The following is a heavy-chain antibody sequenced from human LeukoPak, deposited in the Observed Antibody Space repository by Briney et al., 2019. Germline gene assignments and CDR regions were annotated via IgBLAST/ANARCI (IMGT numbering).Heavy chain of an antibody. D-gene: IGHD3-3*01. J-gene: IGHJ4*02. CDR3: ARSTIFGVVTPYYFDY. V-gene: IGHV1-46*01. CDR1: GFTFTSFY. Sequence: ASVKVSCKASGFTFTSFYMHWVRQAPGQGLEWLGVINPSGGDTIYAQKFQGRVTMTRDMSTRTAFMELSSLRSEDTAVYYCARSTIFGVVTPYYFDYWGQGTLVTVSS. CDR2: INPSGGDT.